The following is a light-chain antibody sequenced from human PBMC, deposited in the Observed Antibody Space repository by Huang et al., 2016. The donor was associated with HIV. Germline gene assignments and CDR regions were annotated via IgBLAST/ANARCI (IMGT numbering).Light chain of an antibody. Sequence: IQLTQSPSSLSASVGDRVTITCRASQGISSYLAWYQQKPGKSPKLRIYAASTLQSGVPSRFSGSGSGTDFTLTISSLQPEDFATYYCQQLNSYPWTFGQGTKVEIK. CDR3: QQLNSYPWT. CDR2: AAS. J-gene: IGKJ1*01. V-gene: IGKV1-9*01. CDR1: QGISSY.